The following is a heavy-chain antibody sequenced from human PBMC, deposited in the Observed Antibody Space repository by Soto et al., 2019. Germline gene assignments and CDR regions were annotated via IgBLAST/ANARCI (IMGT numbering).Heavy chain of an antibody. CDR2: IIPILGIA. J-gene: IGHJ4*02. D-gene: IGHD6-13*01. CDR3: AGDSSSSWYYLDY. V-gene: IGHV1-69*02. Sequence: QVQLVQSGAEVKKPGSSVKVSCKASGGTFSSYTISWVRQAPGQGLEWMGRIIPILGIANYAQKFQGRVTITADKSPSTAYMELSSLRSEDTAVYYCAGDSSSSWYYLDYRGQGTLVTVSS. CDR1: GGTFSSYT.